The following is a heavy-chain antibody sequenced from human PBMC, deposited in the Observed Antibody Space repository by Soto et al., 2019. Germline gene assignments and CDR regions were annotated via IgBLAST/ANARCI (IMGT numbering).Heavy chain of an antibody. V-gene: IGHV1-3*01. Sequence: QVQLVQSGAEVKKPGASVKVSCKASGYTFTDFVIHWVRQAPGQRLEWMGWINAGNGNTKYSPKFQGRVIFNRDTSASTAYLELSSLTSEDTAVYYCARDYPYCTGGSCLGYWGQGTLVIVSS. J-gene: IGHJ4*02. D-gene: IGHD2-15*01. CDR1: GYTFTDFV. CDR3: ARDYPYCTGGSCLGY. CDR2: INAGNGNT.